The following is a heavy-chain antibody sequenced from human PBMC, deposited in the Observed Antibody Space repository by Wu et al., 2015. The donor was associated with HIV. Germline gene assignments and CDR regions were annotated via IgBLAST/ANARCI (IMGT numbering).Heavy chain of an antibody. J-gene: IGHJ4*02. V-gene: IGHV1-2*02. CDR2: IHPKSGDT. CDR3: AKDIKWGSYLGVDLDS. CDR1: GYNFTDYY. D-gene: IGHD5-18*01. Sequence: QVQLVQSGPEVKKPGASVKVSCKASGYNFTDYYMHWMRQAPGQGPEWMGWIHPKSGDTNYAQKFQGRVAMTRDTSISTAYMELNSLRSDDTAVYYCAKDIKWGSYLGVDLDSWGQGTLVTVSP.